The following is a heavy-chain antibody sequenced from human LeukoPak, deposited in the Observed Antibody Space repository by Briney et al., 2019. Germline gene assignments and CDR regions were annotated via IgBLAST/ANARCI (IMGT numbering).Heavy chain of an antibody. J-gene: IGHJ4*02. CDR2: MNPNSGNT. V-gene: IGHV1-8*01. D-gene: IGHD3-10*01. Sequence: ASVKVSCKASGYTFTSYDINWVRQATGQGLEWMGWMNPNSGNTGYAQKFQGRVTMTRNTSISTAYMELSSLRPEDTAVYYCARIRGSGSYYSFGYWGQGTLVTVSS. CDR3: ARIRGSGSYYSFGY. CDR1: GYTFTSYD.